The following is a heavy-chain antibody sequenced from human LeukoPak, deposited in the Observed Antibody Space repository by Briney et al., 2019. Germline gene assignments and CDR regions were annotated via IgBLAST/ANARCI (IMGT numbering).Heavy chain of an antibody. V-gene: IGHV1-69*05. J-gene: IGHJ5*02. D-gene: IGHD1-7*01. Sequence: SVKVSCKASGGTFSSYAISWVRQAPGRGLEWMGGIIPIFGTANYAQKFQGRVTITTDESTSTAYMELSSLRSEDTAVYYCARIPGRYWNYGAAGWWFDPWGQGTLVTVSS. CDR2: IIPIFGTA. CDR3: ARIPGRYWNYGAAGWWFDP. CDR1: GGTFSSYA.